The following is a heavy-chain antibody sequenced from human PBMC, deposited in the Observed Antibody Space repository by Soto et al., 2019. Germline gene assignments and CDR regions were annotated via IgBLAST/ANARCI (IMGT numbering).Heavy chain of an antibody. D-gene: IGHD2-8*02. CDR3: ATGGGGYAYFTVDS. Sequence: GASVKVSCKASGGSFGNSAINWVRQTPGQGLEWLGGFIPVYRTLNYAQQFKGRDTIPADESTGTAYMTLRSMVADDTAVYHCATGGGGYAYFTVDSWGQGTRVTVSS. J-gene: IGHJ4*02. CDR2: FIPVYRTL. CDR1: GGSFGNSA. V-gene: IGHV1-69*13.